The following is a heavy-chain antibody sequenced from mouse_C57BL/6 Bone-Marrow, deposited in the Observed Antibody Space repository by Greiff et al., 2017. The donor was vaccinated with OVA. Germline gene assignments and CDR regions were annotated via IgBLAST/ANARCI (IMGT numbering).Heavy chain of an antibody. CDR1: GYTFTSYW. V-gene: IGHV1-52*01. D-gene: IGHD2-3*01. J-gene: IGHJ3*01. CDR2: IDPSDSET. CDR3: AKIYDGYYGEFAY. Sequence: QVQLQQSGAELVRPGSSVKLSCKASGYTFTSYWMHWVTQRPIQGLEWIGNIDPSDSETHYNQKFKDKATLTVDKSSSTAYMQLSSLTSEDSAVYYCAKIYDGYYGEFAYWGQGTLVTVSA.